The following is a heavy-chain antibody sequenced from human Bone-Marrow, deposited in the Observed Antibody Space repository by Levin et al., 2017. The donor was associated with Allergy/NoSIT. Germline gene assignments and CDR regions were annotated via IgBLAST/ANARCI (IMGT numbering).Heavy chain of an antibody. V-gene: IGHV3-23*01. Sequence: ASVKVSCVASGFTFSSYAMSWVRQAPGKGLEWVSGMRGGDPTTYYADSVKGRFALSRDDSKSTLYLQMSSLRAEDTAVYYCAKDRTLVGVFDIWGQGTMVTVSS. D-gene: IGHD4/OR15-4a*01. CDR1: GFTFSSYA. CDR2: MRGGDPTT. J-gene: IGHJ3*02. CDR3: AKDRTLVGVFDI.